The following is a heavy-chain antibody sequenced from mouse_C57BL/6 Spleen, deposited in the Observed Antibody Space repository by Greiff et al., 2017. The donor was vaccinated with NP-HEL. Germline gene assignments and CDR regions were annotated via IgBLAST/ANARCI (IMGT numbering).Heavy chain of an antibody. J-gene: IGHJ4*01. CDR2: IHPNSGST. Sequence: QVQLQQPGAELVKPGASVKLSCKASGYTFTSYWMHWMKQRPGQGLEWIGMIHPNSGSTNYNEKFKSKATLTVDKSSSTAYMQLSSLTSEDSAVYYCANYYGSSLAMDYWGQGTSVTVSS. CDR1: GYTFTSYW. V-gene: IGHV1-64*01. CDR3: ANYYGSSLAMDY. D-gene: IGHD1-1*01.